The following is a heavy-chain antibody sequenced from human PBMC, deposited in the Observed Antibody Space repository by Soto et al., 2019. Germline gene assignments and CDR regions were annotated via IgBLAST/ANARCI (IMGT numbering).Heavy chain of an antibody. CDR2: ISGSGGST. CDR1: GFTFSSYA. D-gene: IGHD4-17*01. V-gene: IGHV3-23*01. CDR3: AIYGDYGVRAFT. J-gene: IGHJ5*02. Sequence: EVQLLESGGGLVQPGGSLRLSCAASGFTFSSYAMSWVRQAPGKGLEWVSAISGSGGSTYYADSVKGRFTISRDNSKNSLYLQMNSLRAEDTAVYYCAIYGDYGVRAFTWGQGSLVTVSS.